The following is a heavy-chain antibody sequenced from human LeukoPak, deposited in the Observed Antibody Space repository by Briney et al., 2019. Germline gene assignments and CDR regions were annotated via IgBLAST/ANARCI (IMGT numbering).Heavy chain of an antibody. CDR1: GYTFTGYY. J-gene: IGHJ4*02. CDR3: ARNYYEYYDSGGYYPY. D-gene: IGHD3-22*01. V-gene: IGHV1-18*04. Sequence: ASVKVSCKASGYTFTGYYMRWLRQAPGQGLEWMGWISVYNGNTNYAQKFQGRVTMTTDTSTSTAYMELRSLRSDDTAVYYCARNYYEYYDSGGYYPYWGQGTLVTVSS. CDR2: ISVYNGNT.